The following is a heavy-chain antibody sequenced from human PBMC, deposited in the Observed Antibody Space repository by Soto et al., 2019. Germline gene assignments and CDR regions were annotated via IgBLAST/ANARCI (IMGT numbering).Heavy chain of an antibody. V-gene: IGHV3-30*18. J-gene: IGHJ6*02. D-gene: IGHD3-3*01. Sequence: GGSLRLSCAASGFTFSSYGMHWVRQAPGKGLEWVAVISYDGSNKYYADSVKGRFTISRDNSKNTLYLQMNSLRAEDTAVYYCAKDFSYYDFWSGPPPYYYYYGMDVWGQGTTVTVSS. CDR1: GFTFSSYG. CDR3: AKDFSYYDFWSGPPPYYYYYGMDV. CDR2: ISYDGSNK.